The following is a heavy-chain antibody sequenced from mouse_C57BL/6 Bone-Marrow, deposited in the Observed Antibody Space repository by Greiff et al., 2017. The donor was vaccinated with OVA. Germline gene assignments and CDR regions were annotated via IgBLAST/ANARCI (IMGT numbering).Heavy chain of an antibody. CDR1: GFSLTSYG. Sequence: VMLVESGPGLVQPSQSLSITCTVSGFSLTSYGVHWVRQSPGKGLEWLGVIWRGGSTDYNAAFMSRLSITKDNSKSQVFFKMNSLQADDTAIYYCATMITDVFYAMDYWGQGTSVTVSS. J-gene: IGHJ4*01. D-gene: IGHD2-4*01. V-gene: IGHV2-5*01. CDR2: IWRGGST. CDR3: ATMITDVFYAMDY.